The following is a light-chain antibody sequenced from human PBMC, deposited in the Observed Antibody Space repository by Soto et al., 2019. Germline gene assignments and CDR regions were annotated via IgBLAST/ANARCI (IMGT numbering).Light chain of an antibody. CDR1: QSVRSN. V-gene: IGKV3-15*01. Sequence: EIVMTQSPATLSVSPGERVALSCRASQSVRSNFAWYQQKPGQAPRILIYDASTRATGIPARFSGSGSGTEFTLTISGLQSEDFGVYYCQQYNNWPYTFGKGTKLEIK. J-gene: IGKJ2*01. CDR2: DAS. CDR3: QQYNNWPYT.